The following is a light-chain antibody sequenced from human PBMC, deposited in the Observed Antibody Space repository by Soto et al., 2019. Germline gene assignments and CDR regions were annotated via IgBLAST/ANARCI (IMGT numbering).Light chain of an antibody. CDR3: QQAYSFPVT. Sequence: DIQMTQSPSSISASVGERVAITCRASQGLSSWIAWYQQRPGKAPKLLIYAASNLQSGVPSRFSGSGSGTDFTLTIDSLQPEDFATYDCQQAYSFPVTLGQGTRLEMK. J-gene: IGKJ5*01. CDR1: QGLSSW. V-gene: IGKV1D-12*01. CDR2: AAS.